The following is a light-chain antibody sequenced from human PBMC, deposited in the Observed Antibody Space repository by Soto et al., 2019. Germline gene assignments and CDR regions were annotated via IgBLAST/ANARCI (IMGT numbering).Light chain of an antibody. CDR2: SSS. CDR1: SSNIGSNT. V-gene: IGLV1-44*01. CDR3: SAWDDSLDGPV. J-gene: IGLJ3*02. Sequence: QLVLTQPPSASGTPGQRVTISCSGSSSNIGSNTVNWYRQLPGTAPKVLIYSSSQRPSGVPDRFSGSKSGTSASLAFSGLQSEDEGIYYCSAWDDSLDGPVFGGGTKLTVL.